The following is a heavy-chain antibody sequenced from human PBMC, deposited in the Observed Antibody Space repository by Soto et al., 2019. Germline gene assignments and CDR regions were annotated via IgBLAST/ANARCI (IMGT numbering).Heavy chain of an antibody. CDR2: ISYDGSNK. J-gene: IGHJ4*02. V-gene: IGHV3-30*18. Sequence: QVQLAESGGGVVQPGRSLRLSCAASGFTFSSYGMHWVRQAPGKGLEWVAVISYDGSNKYYADSVKGRFTISRDNSKNTLYLQMNSLRAEDTAVYYCAKGAGSSPDYWGQGTLVTVSS. CDR3: AKGAGSSPDY. D-gene: IGHD6-6*01. CDR1: GFTFSSYG.